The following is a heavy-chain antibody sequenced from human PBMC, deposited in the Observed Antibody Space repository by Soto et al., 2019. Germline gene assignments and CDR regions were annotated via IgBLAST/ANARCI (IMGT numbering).Heavy chain of an antibody. V-gene: IGHV1-69*13. J-gene: IGHJ5*02. Sequence: SVKVSCKASGGTLSSYAISWVRQAPGQGLEWMGGIIPIFGTANYAQKFQGRVTITADESTSTAYMELSSLRSEDTAVYYCARDSPPYSNRFDPWAQGTLVTVSS. CDR2: IIPIFGTA. CDR3: ARDSPPYSNRFDP. D-gene: IGHD2-15*01. CDR1: GGTLSSYA.